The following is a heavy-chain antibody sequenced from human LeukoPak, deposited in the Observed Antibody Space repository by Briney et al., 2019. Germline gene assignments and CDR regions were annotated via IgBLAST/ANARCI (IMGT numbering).Heavy chain of an antibody. CDR2: ISTSSSYI. J-gene: IGHJ3*02. Sequence: GGSLRLSCAASGVTFNRYNMNWVRRAPGKGLEWVSSISTSSSYIYYADSVRGRFTISRDNAKNSLYLQMNSLRAEDTAVYYCARGYNNYGYVFDIWGQGTVVTVSS. V-gene: IGHV3-21*01. D-gene: IGHD4-11*01. CDR1: GVTFNRYN. CDR3: ARGYNNYGYVFDI.